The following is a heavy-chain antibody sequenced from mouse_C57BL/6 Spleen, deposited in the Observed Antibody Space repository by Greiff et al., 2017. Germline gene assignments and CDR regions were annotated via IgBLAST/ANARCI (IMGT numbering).Heavy chain of an antibody. Sequence: QVQLQQPGTELVQPGASVKLSCKASGYTFTSYWMHWVKQRPGQGLEWIGNINPSNGGTNYNEKFKSKATLTVDKSSSTAYMQLSSLTSEDSAVYYCARLLLRYDYFDYWGQGTTLTVSS. V-gene: IGHV1-53*01. J-gene: IGHJ2*01. CDR2: INPSNGGT. CDR3: ARLLLRYDYFDY. D-gene: IGHD1-1*01. CDR1: GYTFTSYW.